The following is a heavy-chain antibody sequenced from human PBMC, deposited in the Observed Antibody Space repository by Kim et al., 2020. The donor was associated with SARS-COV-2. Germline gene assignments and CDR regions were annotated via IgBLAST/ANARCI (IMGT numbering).Heavy chain of an antibody. Sequence: ASVKVSCKASGYTFTSYAMHWVRQAPGQRLEWMGWINAGNGNTKYSQKFQGRVTITRDTSASPAYMELSSLRSEDTAVYYCARDIPGYYGMDVWGQGTTVTVSS. CDR1: GYTFTSYA. CDR2: INAGNGNT. CDR3: ARDIPGYYGMDV. J-gene: IGHJ6*02. V-gene: IGHV1-3*01.